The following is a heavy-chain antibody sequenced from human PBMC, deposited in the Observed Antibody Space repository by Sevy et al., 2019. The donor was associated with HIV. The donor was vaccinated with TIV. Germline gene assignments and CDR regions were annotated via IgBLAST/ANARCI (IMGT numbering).Heavy chain of an antibody. V-gene: IGHV3-15*01. J-gene: IGHJ1*01. CDR2: IKSKTDGGAT. D-gene: IGHD3-16*01. CDR3: TTVGSLFQH. Sequence: VGSLRLSCAASGFTFSKVWMSWVRRAPGKGLEWVGHIKSKTDGGATEYAAPVRGRFTISRDDSKNTLSLQMNSLKTEDTAVYYCTTVGSLFQHWGQGTLVTVSS. CDR1: GFTFSKVW.